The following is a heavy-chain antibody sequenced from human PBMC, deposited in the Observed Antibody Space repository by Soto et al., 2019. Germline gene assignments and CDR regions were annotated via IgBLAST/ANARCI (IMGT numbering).Heavy chain of an antibody. Sequence: TSETRSLTWTVSGGSLSSSSYYWGWIRQPPGKGLEWIGSIYYRGSTYYNPSLKSRVTISVDTSKNQFSLKLSSVTAADTAVYYCARVWGGAFDIWGQGTMVTVSS. D-gene: IGHD3-10*01. CDR3: ARVWGGAFDI. J-gene: IGHJ3*02. CDR2: IYYRGST. V-gene: IGHV4-39*07. CDR1: GGSLSSSSYY.